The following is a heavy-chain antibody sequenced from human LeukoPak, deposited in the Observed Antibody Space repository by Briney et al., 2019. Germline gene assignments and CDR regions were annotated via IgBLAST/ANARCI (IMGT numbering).Heavy chain of an antibody. CDR1: GFTLSGSA. J-gene: IGHJ6*02. CDR3: TRLDGDYVGYYYYYGMDV. CDR2: IRSKANSYAT. D-gene: IGHD4-17*01. Sequence: GGSLRLSCAASGFTLSGSAMHWVRQASGKGLEWVGRIRSKANSYATAYAASVEGRFTISRDDSKNTAYLQMNSLKTEDTAVYYCTRLDGDYVGYYYYYGMDVWGQGTTVTVSS. V-gene: IGHV3-73*01.